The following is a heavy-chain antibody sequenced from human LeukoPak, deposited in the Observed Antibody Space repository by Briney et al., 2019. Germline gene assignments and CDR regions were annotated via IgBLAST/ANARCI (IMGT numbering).Heavy chain of an antibody. D-gene: IGHD2-8*01. V-gene: IGHV4-61*02. CDR1: GGSISSVSHY. CDR2: IYTSGST. CDR3: ARDLCTNGVCYDAFDI. Sequence: NSSETQSLTCTVSGGSISSVSHYWSWIRQPAGKGLEWIGRIYTSGSTNYNPPLKSRVTRSVDTSKNQFSLKLSSVTAADTAVYYCARDLCTNGVCYDAFDIWGQGTMVNVSS. J-gene: IGHJ3*02.